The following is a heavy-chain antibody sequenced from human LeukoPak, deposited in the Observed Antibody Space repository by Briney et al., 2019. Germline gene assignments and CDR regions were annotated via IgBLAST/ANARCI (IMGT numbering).Heavy chain of an antibody. CDR2: INHSGST. J-gene: IGHJ4*02. CDR1: GGSFSGYY. Sequence: PSETLSLTCAVYGGSFSGYYWSWIRQPPGKGLEWIGEINHSGSTNYNPSLKSRVTISVDTSKNQFSLKLSSVTAEDTAVYYCANREPYGVYWGQGTLVTVSS. V-gene: IGHV4-34*01. CDR3: ANREPYGVY. D-gene: IGHD1-14*01.